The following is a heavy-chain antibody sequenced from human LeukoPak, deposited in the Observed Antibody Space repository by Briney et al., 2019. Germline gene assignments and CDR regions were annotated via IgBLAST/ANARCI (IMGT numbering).Heavy chain of an antibody. D-gene: IGHD6-25*01. CDR2: ISGSNTHA. CDR1: GFIFTDHY. CDR3: AKAGGYALDS. V-gene: IGHV3-11*03. J-gene: IGHJ4*02. Sequence: GGSLRLSCAASGFIFTDHYIYGIRQAPGKGLEWLAYISGSNTHANYADSVKGRFTASRDNAKNSVYLQMDSLRVDDTAVYYCAKAGGYALDSWGQGTLVTVSS.